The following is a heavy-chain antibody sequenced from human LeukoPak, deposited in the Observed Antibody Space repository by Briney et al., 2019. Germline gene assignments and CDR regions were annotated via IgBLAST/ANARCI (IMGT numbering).Heavy chain of an antibody. CDR3: AKGGYYYDPTDLDY. CDR2: IVGTGLNT. D-gene: IGHD3-22*01. J-gene: IGHJ4*02. V-gene: IGHV3-23*01. Sequence: GGSLRLSCGASGFTFNNYAMPGGRRAPGKGLECGSSIVGTGLNTYYADSLKGRLRIYTDTSNNTLSLQLNSLRAEDTAVYYCAKGGYYYDPTDLDYWGQGTLVTAS. CDR1: GFTFNNYA.